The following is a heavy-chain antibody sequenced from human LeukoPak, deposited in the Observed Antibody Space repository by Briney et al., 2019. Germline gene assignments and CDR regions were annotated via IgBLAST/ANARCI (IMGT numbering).Heavy chain of an antibody. J-gene: IGHJ4*02. V-gene: IGHV4-31*03. CDR1: GGSISSGGYY. Sequence: PSETLSLTCTVSGGSISSGGYYWSWIRQHPGKGLEWIGYIYYSGSTYYNPSLKSRVTISVDTSKNPFSLKLSSVTAADTAVYYCASLIAARRRGPSVFDYWGQGTLVTVSS. CDR2: IYYSGST. CDR3: ASLIAARRRGPSVFDY. D-gene: IGHD6-6*01.